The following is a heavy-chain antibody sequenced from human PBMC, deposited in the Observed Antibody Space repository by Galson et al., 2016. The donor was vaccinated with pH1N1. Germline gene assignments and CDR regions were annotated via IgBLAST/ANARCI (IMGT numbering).Heavy chain of an antibody. J-gene: IGHJ4*02. CDR3: IRDLGRLRDY. CDR2: IDPSSGGT. V-gene: IGHV1-46*03. CDR1: GYTFTRYY. Sequence: SVKVSCKASGYTFTRYYFHWVRQAPGQGLEWMGVIDPSSGGTTYAQRLQGRVTVTRDTSTSTVYMDLSSLKSEDTAVYYCIRDLGRLRDYWGQGTLVTV.